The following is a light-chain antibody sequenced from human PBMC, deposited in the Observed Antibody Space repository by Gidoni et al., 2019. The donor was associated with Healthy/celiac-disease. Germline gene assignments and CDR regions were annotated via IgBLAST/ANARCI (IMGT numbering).Light chain of an antibody. Sequence: EIVLTQSPATLSLSPGERATLSCRASQSVSSYLAWYQQKPGQAPRLLIYDASNRATGIPARFSGSGSETDFTLTISSLEPEDFAVYYCQQRSNWPPFTFXGXTKVEIK. J-gene: IGKJ4*01. CDR2: DAS. CDR3: QQRSNWPPFT. CDR1: QSVSSY. V-gene: IGKV3-11*01.